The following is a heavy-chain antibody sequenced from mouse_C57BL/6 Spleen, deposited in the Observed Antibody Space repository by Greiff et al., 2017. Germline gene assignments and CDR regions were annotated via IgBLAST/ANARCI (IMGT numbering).Heavy chain of an antibody. CDR1: GFNIKDYY. Sequence: VQLKESGAELVRPGASVKLSCTASGFNIKDYYMHWVKQRPEQGLEWIGRIDPEDGDTEYAPKFQGKATMTADTSSNTAYLQLSSLTSEDTAVYYCTGAHYGSSDDYFDYWGQGTTLTVSS. D-gene: IGHD1-1*01. V-gene: IGHV14-1*01. J-gene: IGHJ2*01. CDR3: TGAHYGSSDDYFDY. CDR2: IDPEDGDT.